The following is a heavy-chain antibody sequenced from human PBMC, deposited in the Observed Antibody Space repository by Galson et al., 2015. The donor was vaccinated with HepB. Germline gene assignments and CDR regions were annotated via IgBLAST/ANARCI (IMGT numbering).Heavy chain of an antibody. V-gene: IGHV3-23*01. CDR1: GFTFSSYA. CDR2: ISGSGGST. Sequence: SLRLSCAASGFTFSSYAMSWVRQAPGKGLEWVSAISGSGGSTYYADSVKGRFTISRDNSKNTLYLQMNSLRAEDTAVYYCAKGAGGGGSWRQEYYFDYWGQGTLVTVSS. CDR3: AKGAGGGGSWRQEYYFDY. D-gene: IGHD2-15*01. J-gene: IGHJ4*02.